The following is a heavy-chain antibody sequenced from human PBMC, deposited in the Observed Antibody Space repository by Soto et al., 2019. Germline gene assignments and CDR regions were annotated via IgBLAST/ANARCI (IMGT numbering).Heavy chain of an antibody. CDR2: IWYDGSNK. J-gene: IGHJ3*02. V-gene: IGHV3-33*01. D-gene: IGHD3-22*01. Sequence: QVQLVESGGGVVQPGRSLRLSCAASGFTFSTYGMHWVRQAPGKGLEWVAVIWYDGSNKYYADSVKGRFTISRDNSKNTLYLQMNSLRAEDTAVYYCARTGYYYDAINAFDIWGQGTMVTGSS. CDR1: GFTFSTYG. CDR3: ARTGYYYDAINAFDI.